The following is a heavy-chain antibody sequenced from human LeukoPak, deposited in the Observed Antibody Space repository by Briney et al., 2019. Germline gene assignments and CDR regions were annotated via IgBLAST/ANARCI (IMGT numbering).Heavy chain of an antibody. J-gene: IGHJ3*02. D-gene: IGHD5-18*01. V-gene: IGHV4-59*01. CDR2: IYYSGST. Sequence: SETLSLTCTVSGGSISSYYWSWIRQPPGKGLEWIGYIYYSGSTNYNPSLKSRVTISVDTSKNQFSLKLSSVTAADTAVYYCARDLRLDYGYSYGYGAFDIWGQGTMVTVPS. CDR3: ARDLRLDYGYSYGYGAFDI. CDR1: GGSISSYY.